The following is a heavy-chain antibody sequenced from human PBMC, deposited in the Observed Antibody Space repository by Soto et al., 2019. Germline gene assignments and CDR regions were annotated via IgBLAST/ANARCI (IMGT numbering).Heavy chain of an antibody. D-gene: IGHD7-27*01. Sequence: QITLKESGPTLVKPTQTLTLTCTLSGFSITTSGVGVGWIRQPPGKALEWLALIYWDDDKRYSPSLKSRLTITKDTSKNQVVPTMTNMDPVDTATYYCAHRKPGYYFDYWGQGTLVTVSS. CDR3: AHRKPGYYFDY. V-gene: IGHV2-5*02. CDR2: IYWDDDK. J-gene: IGHJ4*02. CDR1: GFSITTSGVG.